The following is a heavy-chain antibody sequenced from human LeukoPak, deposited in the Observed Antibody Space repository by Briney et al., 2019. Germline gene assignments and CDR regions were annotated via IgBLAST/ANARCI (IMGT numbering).Heavy chain of an antibody. J-gene: IGHJ4*02. CDR2: IYYSGGT. CDR3: ARRGGGSSGNFDY. D-gene: IGHD3-22*01. CDR1: GGSISSYY. V-gene: IGHV4-59*08. Sequence: SETLSLTCTVSGGSISSYYWSWIRQPPGKGLEWIGYIYYSGGTNYNPSLKSRVTISVDTSKKQFSLRLSSVTAADTAVYYCARRGGGSSGNFDYWGQGTLVTVSS.